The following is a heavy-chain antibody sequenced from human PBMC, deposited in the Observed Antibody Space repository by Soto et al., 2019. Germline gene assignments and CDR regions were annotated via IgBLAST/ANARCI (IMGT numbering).Heavy chain of an antibody. V-gene: IGHV5-51*01. CDR3: ARFPLNFGADCFFDY. J-gene: IGHJ4*02. Sequence: GESRKISCKVSGYSLTNYWIGWARQMPGKGLGCMGIIYLSDSDTTYSPSFQGQVTISADKSITTAYLQWSSLKASDTATYYCARFPLNFGADCFFDYWGQGTVVTVSS. CDR2: IYLSDSDT. CDR1: GYSLTNYW. D-gene: IGHD2-21*02.